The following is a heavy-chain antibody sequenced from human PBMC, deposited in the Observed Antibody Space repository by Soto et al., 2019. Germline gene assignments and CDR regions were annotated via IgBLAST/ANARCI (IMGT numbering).Heavy chain of an antibody. D-gene: IGHD1-26*01. CDR3: AREDGVVGSSSAFDH. J-gene: IGHJ4*02. Sequence: EVQVVESGGGLVKPEGSLRLSCVFSGFTFSTYTMNWVRQAPGKGLEWVSSSNGRSNYVYYADSVKGRFTISRDNAKNSLYLQMNRMRAEDTAIYYCAREDGVVGSSSAFDHWGLGTLVTVSS. V-gene: IGHV3-21*01. CDR2: SNGRSNYV. CDR1: GFTFSTYT.